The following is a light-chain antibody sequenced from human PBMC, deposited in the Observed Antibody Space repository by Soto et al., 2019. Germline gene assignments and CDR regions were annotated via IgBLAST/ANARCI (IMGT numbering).Light chain of an antibody. CDR1: RNVGSN. CDR3: QQYNNWPPYT. V-gene: IGKV3-15*01. J-gene: IGKJ2*01. CDR2: YAS. Sequence: EIVMTQSPATLSVSPGERATLSCRASRNVGSNLAWYQHKPSQAPRLLIYYASTRATGVPARFSGSGSGTEFALTISSLQSEDFAVYYCQQYNNWPPYTFGQGTKLEIE.